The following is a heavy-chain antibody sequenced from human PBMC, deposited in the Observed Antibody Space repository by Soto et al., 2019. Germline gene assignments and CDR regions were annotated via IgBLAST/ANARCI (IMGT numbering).Heavy chain of an antibody. CDR1: GGTFSSYA. D-gene: IGHD2-2*01. J-gene: IGHJ5*02. Sequence: QVQLVQSGAEVKKPGSSVKVSCKASGGTFSSYAISWVRQAPGQGLEWMGGIIPIFGTAKYAQKFQGRVTITADESTSTAYMELSSLRSEDTAVYYCARTYCISTSCYAGWFDPWGQGTLVNVSS. V-gene: IGHV1-69*12. CDR3: ARTYCISTSCYAGWFDP. CDR2: IIPIFGTA.